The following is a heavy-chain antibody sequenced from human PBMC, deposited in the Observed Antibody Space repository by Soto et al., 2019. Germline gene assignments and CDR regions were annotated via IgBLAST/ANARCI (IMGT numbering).Heavy chain of an antibody. D-gene: IGHD4-4*01. CDR1: AGSASSYY. V-gene: IGHV4-34*01. Sequence: PSQTLSPTCAVYAGSASSYYSNWDRHPPGKGLEWIGEINHSGTTKYNPSLKSRVTISVDTSKNRFSLKLSFVTAADAAVYYCARGARWLQSPCYLDSWGQGTVVTVSS. CDR2: INHSGTT. J-gene: IGHJ4*02. CDR3: ARGARWLQSPCYLDS.